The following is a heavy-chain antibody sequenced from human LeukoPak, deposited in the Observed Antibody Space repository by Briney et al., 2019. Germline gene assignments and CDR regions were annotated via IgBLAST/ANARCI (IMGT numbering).Heavy chain of an antibody. CDR2: TNLKSGGL. Sequence: ASVTVFCKASGYTFSGYHMHWVRQAPGQGLEWMGLTNLKSGGLNYAQKFQGRVTMTRDTSISTAYMELTRLTSDDTAVYYCARDDGKYNTDYWGQGTLVTVSS. V-gene: IGHV1-2*02. D-gene: IGHD1-1*01. J-gene: IGHJ4*02. CDR1: GYTFSGYH. CDR3: ARDDGKYNTDY.